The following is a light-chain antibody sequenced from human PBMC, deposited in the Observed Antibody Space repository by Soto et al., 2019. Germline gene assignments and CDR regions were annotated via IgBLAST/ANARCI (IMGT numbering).Light chain of an antibody. V-gene: IGLV2-11*01. J-gene: IGLJ2*01. CDR2: DVS. Sequence: QSALTQPRSVSGSPGQSVTISCTGTSSDVGGYIYVSWYQQHPGKAPKLMIYDVSKRPSGVPDRFSGSKSGNTASLTISGLQAEDEADYYCQSFDKYLSAVVFGGGTKLTVL. CDR3: QSFDKYLSAVV. CDR1: SSDVGGYIY.